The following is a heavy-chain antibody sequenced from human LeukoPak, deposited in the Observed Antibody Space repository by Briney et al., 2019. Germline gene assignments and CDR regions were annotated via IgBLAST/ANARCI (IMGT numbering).Heavy chain of an antibody. CDR3: ARCDDYGDYGSYYFDY. J-gene: IGHJ4*02. D-gene: IGHD4-17*01. V-gene: IGHV4-4*07. Sequence: PSETLSLTCTVSGGSISSYYWSWIRQPAGKGLEWIGRIYTSGSTNYNPSLKSRVTMSVDTSKNQFSLKLSSVTAADTAVYYCARCDDYGDYGSYYFDYWGQGTLVTVSS. CDR1: GGSISSYY. CDR2: IYTSGST.